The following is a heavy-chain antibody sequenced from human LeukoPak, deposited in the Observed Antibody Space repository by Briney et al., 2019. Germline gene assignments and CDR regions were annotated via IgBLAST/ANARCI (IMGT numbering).Heavy chain of an antibody. Sequence: GRSLRLSCAASGFTFSSYAMHWVRQAPGKGLEWVAVISYDGSNKYYADSVKGRFTISRDNSKNTLYLQMSSLRAEDTAVYYCARGTGIAVAGGAIDYWGQGTLVTVSS. CDR2: ISYDGSNK. D-gene: IGHD6-19*01. V-gene: IGHV3-30*04. CDR1: GFTFSSYA. CDR3: ARGTGIAVAGGAIDY. J-gene: IGHJ4*02.